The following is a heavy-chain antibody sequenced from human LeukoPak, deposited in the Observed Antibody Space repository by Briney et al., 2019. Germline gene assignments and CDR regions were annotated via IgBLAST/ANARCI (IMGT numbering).Heavy chain of an antibody. CDR2: IYSGGST. CDR1: EFTVSSNY. D-gene: IGHD3-22*01. J-gene: IGHJ3*02. CDR3: ARIGPDYYDSSGYYPDI. Sequence: GGSLRLSCTASEFTVSSNYMSWVRQAPGKGLEWVSVIYSGGSTYYADSVKGRFTISRDNSKNTLYLQMNSLRAEDTAVYYGARIGPDYYDSSGYYPDIWGQGTMVTVSS. V-gene: IGHV3-66*01.